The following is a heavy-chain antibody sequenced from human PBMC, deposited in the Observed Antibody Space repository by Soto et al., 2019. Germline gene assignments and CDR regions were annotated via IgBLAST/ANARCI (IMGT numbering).Heavy chain of an antibody. V-gene: IGHV4-4*07. CDR3: ARTLSGFTYGSRQFYFDY. Sequence: SETLSLTCTVSGAPITSYFWTWLRQPAGKGLEWIGHVFPGGPTSHNSSLKSRVSMSIDTSKNQFSLTLTSVTAADTAVYYCARTLSGFTYGSRQFYFDYWGQGTLVTVSS. CDR2: VFPGGPT. D-gene: IGHD3-10*01. CDR1: GAPITSYF. J-gene: IGHJ4*02.